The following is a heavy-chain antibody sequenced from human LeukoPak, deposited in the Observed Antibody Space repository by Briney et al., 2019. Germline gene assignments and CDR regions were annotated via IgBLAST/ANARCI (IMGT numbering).Heavy chain of an antibody. V-gene: IGHV3-21*01. CDR2: ISSSSSYI. J-gene: IGHJ4*02. Sequence: GGSLRLSCAASGFTFSSYSMNWVRQAPGKGLEWVSSISSSSSYIYYADSVKGRFTISRDNAKNSLYLQMNSLRAEDTAVYYCARSVGVEYVGATTLDYWGQGTLVTVSS. CDR1: GFTFSSYS. CDR3: ARSVGVEYVGATTLDY. D-gene: IGHD1-26*01.